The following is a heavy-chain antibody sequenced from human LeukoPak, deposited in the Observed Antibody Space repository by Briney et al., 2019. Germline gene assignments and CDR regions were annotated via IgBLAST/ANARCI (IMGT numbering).Heavy chain of an antibody. V-gene: IGHV4-59*01. J-gene: IGHJ4*02. Sequence: SETLSLTCTVSDGSISGYYWSWIRQPPGKGLEWIGYIYYSGSTNYKPSLKSRVTMSADTSKNQFSLKVRSVSAADTAVYYCARHYGSGRPCFDNWGQGTLVTVSS. CDR2: IYYSGST. D-gene: IGHD3-10*01. CDR3: ARHYGSGRPCFDN. CDR1: DGSISGYY.